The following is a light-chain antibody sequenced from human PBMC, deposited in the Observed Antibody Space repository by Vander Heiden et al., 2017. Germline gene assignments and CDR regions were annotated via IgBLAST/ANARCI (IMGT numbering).Light chain of an antibody. CDR2: KSS. J-gene: IGKJ2*01. Sequence: DIQMTQSPSTLSASVGDRVTITCRASQSISSWLAWYQQKPGKAPKLLIYKSSNLQSGVSSRCSGSGSGTVFTLIISSLQPDYFATYYCQQYNRPYTFGQGTKLEIK. V-gene: IGKV1-5*03. CDR3: QQYNRPYT. CDR1: QSISSW.